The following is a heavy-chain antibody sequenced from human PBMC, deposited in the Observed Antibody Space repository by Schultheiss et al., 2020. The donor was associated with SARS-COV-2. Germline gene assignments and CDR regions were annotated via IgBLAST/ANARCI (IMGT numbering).Heavy chain of an antibody. CDR2: IIPIFGTA. Sequence: SVKVSCKASGGTFSSYAISWVRQAPGQGLEWMGGIIPIFGTANYAQKFQGRVTITADESTSTAYMELSSLRSEDTAVYYCARDGGNAPGDDYGKFDYWGQGTLVTVSS. CDR1: GGTFSSYA. J-gene: IGHJ4*02. D-gene: IGHD4-17*01. CDR3: ARDGGNAPGDDYGKFDY. V-gene: IGHV1-69*13.